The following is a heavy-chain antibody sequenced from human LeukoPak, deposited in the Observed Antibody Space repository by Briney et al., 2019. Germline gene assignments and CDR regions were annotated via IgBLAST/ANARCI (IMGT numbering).Heavy chain of an antibody. CDR2: IRSKTDGGTT. D-gene: IGHD2-21*02. J-gene: IGHJ3*02. V-gene: IGHV3-15*01. CDR1: GLTFSNAW. Sequence: TGGSLRLSFVASGLTFSNAWMTWVRQAPGKGLEWVGLIRSKTDGGTTDYAAPLKDRFTILRDDSKSTLFLQMNSLKADDTAVYYCATDTATEARHIWGQGTTVTVSS. CDR3: ATDTATEARHI.